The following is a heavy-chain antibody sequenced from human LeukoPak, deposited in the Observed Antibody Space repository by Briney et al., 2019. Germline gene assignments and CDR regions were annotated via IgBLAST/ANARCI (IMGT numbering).Heavy chain of an antibody. CDR1: GFTFSSYE. Sequence: GGSLRLSCAASGFTFSSYEMNWVRQAPGKGLEWVSYISSSGSTIYYADSVKGRFTISRGNAKNSLYLQMNSLRAEDTAVYYCARVDQGGAVGGYWGQGTLVTVSS. D-gene: IGHD6-19*01. CDR2: ISSSGSTI. V-gene: IGHV3-48*03. J-gene: IGHJ4*02. CDR3: ARVDQGGAVGGY.